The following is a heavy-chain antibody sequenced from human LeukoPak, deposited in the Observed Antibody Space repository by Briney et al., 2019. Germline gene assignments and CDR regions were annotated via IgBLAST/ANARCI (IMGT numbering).Heavy chain of an antibody. CDR1: GFIFSSYS. CDR2: ITGSGGNT. D-gene: IGHD6-13*01. CDR3: AKAVSSSWPSYYYGMDV. Sequence: GSLRLSCAASGFIFSSYSMSWVRQAPGKGLEWVSVITGSGGNTYYADSVKGRFTISKDNSKNTVYLQMSSLRVDDTAVYYCAKAVSSSWPSYYYGMDVWGQGTTVTVSS. J-gene: IGHJ6*02. V-gene: IGHV3-23*01.